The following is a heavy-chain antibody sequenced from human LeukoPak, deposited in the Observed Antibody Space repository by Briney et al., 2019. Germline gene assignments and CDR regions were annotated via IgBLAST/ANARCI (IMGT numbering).Heavy chain of an antibody. D-gene: IGHD6-13*01. CDR2: IYYSGST. J-gene: IGHJ4*02. V-gene: IGHV4-39*01. Sequence: SETLSLTCTVSGGSISSSSYYWGWIRQPPGKGLEWFGSIYYSGSTYYNPSLKSRVTISVDTSKNQFSLKLSSVTAADAAVYYCARPWYSSSEGADYWGQGTLVTVSS. CDR1: GGSISSSSYY. CDR3: ARPWYSSSEGADY.